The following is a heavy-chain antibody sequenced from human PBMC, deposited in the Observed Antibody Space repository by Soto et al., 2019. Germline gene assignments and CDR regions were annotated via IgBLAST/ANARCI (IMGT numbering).Heavy chain of an antibody. Sequence: EVQVVESGGALVQPGGSLRLSCAASGFTFSNYWMHWVRQVPGEGLVWVSSINNGGSRTWYADSVRGRIAMSRDNARNLVYLQMNSLRAEDTAVYYCGTTFEYWGQGALVTVSS. J-gene: IGHJ4*02. CDR1: GFTFSNYW. V-gene: IGHV3-74*01. CDR2: INNGGSRT. CDR3: GTTFEY. D-gene: IGHD1-26*01.